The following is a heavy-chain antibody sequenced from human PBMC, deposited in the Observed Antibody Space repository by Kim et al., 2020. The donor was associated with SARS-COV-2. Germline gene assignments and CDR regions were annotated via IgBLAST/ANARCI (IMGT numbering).Heavy chain of an antibody. J-gene: IGHJ6*02. CDR1: GFTFSSYG. Sequence: GGSLRLSCAASGFTFSSYGMHWVRQAPGKGLEWVAVISYDGSNKYYADSVKGRFTISRDNSKNTLYLQMNSLRAEDTAVYYCAKDLVEDIVVVPAAIRGYYYYGMDVWGQGTTVTVSS. CDR2: ISYDGSNK. CDR3: AKDLVEDIVVVPAAIRGYYYYGMDV. D-gene: IGHD2-2*02. V-gene: IGHV3-30*18.